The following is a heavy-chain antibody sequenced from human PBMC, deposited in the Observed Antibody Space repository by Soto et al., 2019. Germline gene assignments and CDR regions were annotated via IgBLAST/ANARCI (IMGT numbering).Heavy chain of an antibody. J-gene: IGHJ4*02. V-gene: IGHV1-58*01. CDR2: IVVGSGNT. Sequence: SVKVSCKASGFTFTSSAVQWVRQARGQRLEWIGWIVVGSGNTNYAQKFQERVTITRDMSTSTAYMELSSLRSEDTAVYYCAGGFGSGYNFASWGKGTRVTVSS. CDR1: GFTFTSSA. CDR3: AGGFGSGYNFAS. D-gene: IGHD3-3*01.